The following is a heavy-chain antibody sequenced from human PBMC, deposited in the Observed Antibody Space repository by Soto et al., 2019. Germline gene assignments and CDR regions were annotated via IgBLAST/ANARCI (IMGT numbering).Heavy chain of an antibody. V-gene: IGHV5-51*01. CDR3: ARPARRGRAAILAAHDY. CDR1: GYSFTSYW. CDR2: VYPGDSDT. D-gene: IGHD2-2*02. Sequence: GESLKISCKGSGYSFTSYWIGWVRQMPGKGLEWMGIVYPGDSDTRYSPSFQGQVTISADKSISTAYLQWSSLKASDTAMYYCARPARRGRAAILAAHDYWGQGTLVIGSS. J-gene: IGHJ4*02.